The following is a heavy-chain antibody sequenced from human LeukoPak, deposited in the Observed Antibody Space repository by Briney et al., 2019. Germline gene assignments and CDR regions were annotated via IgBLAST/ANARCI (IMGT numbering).Heavy chain of an antibody. Sequence: SETLSLTCTVSGGSINSYYWSWIRQPAGKGLEWIGRIYTSGRTNYNPSLKSRVPMSVDTSKKQFSLKLSSVTAADTAVYYCARGRGGTLSFDYWGQGTLVTVSS. CDR3: ARGRGGTLSFDY. CDR1: GGSINSYY. CDR2: IYTSGRT. V-gene: IGHV4-4*07. J-gene: IGHJ4*02. D-gene: IGHD4-23*01.